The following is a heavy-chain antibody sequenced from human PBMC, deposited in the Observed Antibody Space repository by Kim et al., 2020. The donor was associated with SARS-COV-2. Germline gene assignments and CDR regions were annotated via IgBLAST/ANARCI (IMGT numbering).Heavy chain of an antibody. CDR3: ARDVPKFHIVGNGMDV. Sequence: SETLSLTCAVYGGSFSGYYWSWIRQPPGKGLEWIGEINHSGSTNYNPSLKSRVTISVDTSKNQFSLKLSSVTAADTAVYYCARDVPKFHIVGNGMDVWGQGTTVTVSS. J-gene: IGHJ6*02. CDR2: INHSGST. CDR1: GGSFSGYY. V-gene: IGHV4-34*01. D-gene: IGHD2-21*01.